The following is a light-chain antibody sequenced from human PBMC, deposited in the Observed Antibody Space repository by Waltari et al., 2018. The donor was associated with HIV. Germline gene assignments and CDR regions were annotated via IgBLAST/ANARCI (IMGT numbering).Light chain of an antibody. CDR2: ISK. CDR3: SLYLDSSVSV. J-gene: IGLJ3*02. Sequence: QTVVTQEPSLSVSPGGTVTLTCGLTFGSVSSGNYPSWYQQTPGPPPRALIYISKTRSSWVPDRFYGSILGDKAALTITEAQAEDESDYYCSLYLDSSVSVFGGGTRLSV. CDR1: FGSVSSGNY. V-gene: IGLV8-61*01.